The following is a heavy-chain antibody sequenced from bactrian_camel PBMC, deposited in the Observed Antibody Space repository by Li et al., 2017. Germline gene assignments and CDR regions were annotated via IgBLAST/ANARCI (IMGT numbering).Heavy chain of an antibody. CDR2: IYTGGGSA. V-gene: IGHV3S20*01. CDR1: GFTFSTHY. CDR3: AKGRSARSFYSGDYYPE. D-gene: IGHD2*01. Sequence: HVQLVESGGGLVQPGGSLRLSCATSGFTFSTHYMSWVRQAPGKGLEWVSSIYTGGGSAVYADSVKGRFTISRDNAKNTVFLQLNSLKTEDTAMYYCAKGRSARSFYSGDYYPERGQGTQVTVS. J-gene: IGHJ4*01.